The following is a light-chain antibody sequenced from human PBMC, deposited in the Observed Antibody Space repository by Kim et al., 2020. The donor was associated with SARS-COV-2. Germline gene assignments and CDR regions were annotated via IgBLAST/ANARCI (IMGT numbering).Light chain of an antibody. Sequence: LSPGERAPLSCRASQSVSSNLAWYQQKPGQAPRLLIYDASNRATGIPARFSGSGSGTDFTLTISSLEPEDFAVYYCQQRSNWPITFGQGTRLEIK. J-gene: IGKJ5*01. CDR2: DAS. CDR3: QQRSNWPIT. V-gene: IGKV3-11*01. CDR1: QSVSSN.